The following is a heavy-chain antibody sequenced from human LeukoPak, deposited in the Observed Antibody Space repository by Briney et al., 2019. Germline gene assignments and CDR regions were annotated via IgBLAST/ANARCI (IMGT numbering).Heavy chain of an antibody. V-gene: IGHV4-39*07. CDR2: IYCSGST. Sequence: SETLSLTCTVSGGSISSSSYYWGWIRQPPGKGLEWIGSIYCSGSTYYNPSLKSRVTISVDTSKNQFSLKLSSVTAADTAVYYCARSPLGSGYPDAFDIWGQGTMVTVSS. D-gene: IGHD3-22*01. CDR3: ARSPLGSGYPDAFDI. J-gene: IGHJ3*02. CDR1: GGSISSSSYY.